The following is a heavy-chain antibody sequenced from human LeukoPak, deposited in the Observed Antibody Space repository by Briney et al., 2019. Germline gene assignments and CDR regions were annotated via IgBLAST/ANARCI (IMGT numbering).Heavy chain of an antibody. V-gene: IGHV4-59*03. CDR3: AKLGINYDSSGYYNY. D-gene: IGHD3-22*01. CDR1: GASISSYY. CDR2: VYDRGT. J-gene: IGHJ4*02. Sequence: SETLTLTCTVSGASISSYYWSWIRQPPGRALEWIGYVYDRGTNYNPSLKSRVIISIDTSKNQFSLKLSSVTAADTAVYYCAKLGINYDSSGYYNYWGQGTLVTVSS.